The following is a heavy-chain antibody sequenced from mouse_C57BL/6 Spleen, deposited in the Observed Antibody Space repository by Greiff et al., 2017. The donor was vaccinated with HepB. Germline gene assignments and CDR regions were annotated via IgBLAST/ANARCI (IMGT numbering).Heavy chain of an antibody. CDR1: GYTFTDYN. CDR2: INPNNGGT. Sequence: EVHLVESGPELVKPGASVKIPCKASGYTFTDYNMDWVKQSHGKSLEWIGDINPNNGGTIYNQKFKGKATLTVDKSSSTAYMELRSLTSEDTAVYYCARRPLGRGYFDVWGTGTTVTVSS. V-gene: IGHV1-18*01. D-gene: IGHD4-1*01. CDR3: ARRPLGRGYFDV. J-gene: IGHJ1*03.